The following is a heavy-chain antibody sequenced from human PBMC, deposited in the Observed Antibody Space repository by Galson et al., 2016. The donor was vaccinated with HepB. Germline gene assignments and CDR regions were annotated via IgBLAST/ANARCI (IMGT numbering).Heavy chain of an antibody. CDR1: GYSFDAYY. Sequence: SVKVSCKASGYSFDAYYVHWLRQAPGQGLEWMGWLNPNSGGTNYALQFQGRVTLTSDMSGNTAYMELSALTLDDTAVYYCARDQREGQDSFNWFGVWGQGTRVLVSS. V-gene: IGHV1-2*02. J-gene: IGHJ5*02. CDR3: ARDQREGQDSFNWFGV. CDR2: LNPNSGGT. D-gene: IGHD3-22*01.